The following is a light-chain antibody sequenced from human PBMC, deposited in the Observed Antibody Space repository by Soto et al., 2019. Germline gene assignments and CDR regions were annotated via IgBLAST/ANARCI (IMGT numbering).Light chain of an antibody. CDR1: QGIRND. CDR3: LQDHSYPWT. CDR2: GAS. V-gene: IGKV1-6*01. J-gene: IGKJ1*01. Sequence: AIQLTQSPSSLSASVGDRVSITCRASQGIRNDLGWYQHKPGKAPKLLIHGASSLQSGVPSRFSSSASGTEFTLTISSLQPEDLVSYYCLQDHSYPWTFGQGTKVEI.